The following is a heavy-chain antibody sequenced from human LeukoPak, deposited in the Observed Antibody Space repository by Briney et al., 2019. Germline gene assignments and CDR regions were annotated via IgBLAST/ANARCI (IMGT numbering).Heavy chain of an antibody. CDR1: GFTFSAYA. CDR2: IRGGGGSA. V-gene: IGHV3-23*01. CDR3: ARDPNGDYIGAFDM. J-gene: IGHJ3*02. D-gene: IGHD4-17*01. Sequence: GGSLRLSCTASGFTFSAYAMMWVRQAPGKGPEWVSAIRGGGGSAFYADSVKGRFTIPRDNSKYTLFLQMNSLRAEDTAVYYCARDPNGDYIGAFDMWGPGTMVTVSS.